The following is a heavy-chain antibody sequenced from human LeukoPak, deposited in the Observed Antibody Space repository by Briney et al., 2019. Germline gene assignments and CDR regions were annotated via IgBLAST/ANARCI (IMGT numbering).Heavy chain of an antibody. J-gene: IGHJ4*02. D-gene: IGHD3-10*01. Sequence: GGSLRLSCAASGFTFSSYAMSWVRQAPGKGLEWVSAISGSGGSAYYADSVKGRFTISRDNSKNTLYLQMNSLRAEDTAVYYCAKGTYGSGSYYNSWGQGTLVAVSS. V-gene: IGHV3-23*01. CDR3: AKGTYGSGSYYNS. CDR1: GFTFSSYA. CDR2: ISGSGGSA.